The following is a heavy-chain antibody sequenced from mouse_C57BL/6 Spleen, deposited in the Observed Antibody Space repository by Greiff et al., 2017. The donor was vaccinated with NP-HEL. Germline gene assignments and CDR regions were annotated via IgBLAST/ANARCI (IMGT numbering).Heavy chain of an antibody. CDR3: ARGYGSSPFAY. J-gene: IGHJ3*01. D-gene: IGHD1-1*01. CDR2: ISYSGST. Sequence: DVKLQESGPGMVKPSQSLSLTCTVTGYSITSGYDWHWIRHFPGNKLEWMGYISYSGSTNYNPSLKSRISITHDTSKNHFFLKLNSVTTEDTATYYCARGYGSSPFAYWGQGTLVTVSA. V-gene: IGHV3-1*01. CDR1: GYSITSGYD.